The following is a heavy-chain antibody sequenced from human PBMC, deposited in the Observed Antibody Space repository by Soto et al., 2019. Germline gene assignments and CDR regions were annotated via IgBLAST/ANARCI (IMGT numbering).Heavy chain of an antibody. V-gene: IGHV1-46*01. D-gene: IGHD2-2*01. J-gene: IGHJ6*02. Sequence: ASVKVSCKASGYTFTSYYMHWVRQAPGQGLEWMGIINPSGGSTSYAQKFQGRVTMTRDTSTSTVYMELISLRSEDTAVYYCARDRGYPFIVVVPAAYGMDVWGQGTTVTVSS. CDR1: GYTFTSYY. CDR3: ARDRGYPFIVVVPAAYGMDV. CDR2: INPSGGST.